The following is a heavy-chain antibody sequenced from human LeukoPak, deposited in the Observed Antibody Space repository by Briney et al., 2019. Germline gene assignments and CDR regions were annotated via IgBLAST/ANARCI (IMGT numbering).Heavy chain of an antibody. CDR2: ISYDGSNE. J-gene: IGHJ5*02. Sequence: PGGSLRLSCAASGFTFSSYVMHWVRQAPGKGLEWVAIISYDGSNEYYADSVKGRFTISRDNSKNTLYLQMNSLRAEDTAVYYCAKEAVYSGSLPGRGWFDPWGQGTLVTVSS. CDR1: GFTFSSYV. V-gene: IGHV3-30*04. CDR3: AKEAVYSGSLPGRGWFDP. D-gene: IGHD1-26*01.